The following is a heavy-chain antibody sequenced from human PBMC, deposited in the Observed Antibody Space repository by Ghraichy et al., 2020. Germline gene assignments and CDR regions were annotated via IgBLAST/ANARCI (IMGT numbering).Heavy chain of an antibody. V-gene: IGHV4-39*01. D-gene: IGHD3-22*01. CDR2: IYYSGST. J-gene: IGHJ4*02. CDR1: GGSISSSSYY. Sequence: GSLSLTCTVSGGSISSSSYYWGWIRQPPGKGLEWIGSIYYSGSTYYNPSLKSRVTISVDTSKNQFSLKLSSVTAADTAVYYCARHLGLWYYDSSGYYFDYWGQGTLVTVSS. CDR3: ARHLGLWYYDSSGYYFDY.